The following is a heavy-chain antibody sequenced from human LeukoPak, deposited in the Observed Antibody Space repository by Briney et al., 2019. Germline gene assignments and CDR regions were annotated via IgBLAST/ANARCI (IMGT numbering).Heavy chain of an antibody. CDR3: ARDLRGGSRGMDAFDI. J-gene: IGHJ3*02. CDR1: GDSVSSNSAA. CDR2: TYYRSKWYN. V-gene: IGHV6-1*01. Sequence: SQTLTLTCAISGDSVSSNSAAWSWIRQSPSRGLEWLGRTYYRSKWYNDYAVSVKSRITINPDTSKNQFSLQLNSVTPEDTAVYYCARDLRGGSRGMDAFDIWGQGTMVTVSS. D-gene: IGHD1-26*01.